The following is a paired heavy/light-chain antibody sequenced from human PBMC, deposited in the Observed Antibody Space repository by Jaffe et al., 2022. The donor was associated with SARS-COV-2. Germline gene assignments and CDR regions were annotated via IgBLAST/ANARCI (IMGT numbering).Light chain of an antibody. V-gene: IGKV3-20*01. CDR3: QLYGNSYT. J-gene: IGKJ2*01. Sequence: EIVLTQSPGTLSLSPGERATLSCRASQSVRSSSLSWYQQKPGQAPRLLIYGASTRATGIPGRFSGSGSGTEFTLTISRLEPEDFAVYFCQLYGNSYTFGQGTKLEIK. CDR2: GAS. CDR1: QSVRSSS.
Heavy chain of an antibody. Sequence: QVQLVESGGVLVKPGGSLRLSCAASGFSFSNYYMVWVRQAPGKGLEWISHLSHTGSRTNYADSVKGRFTISRDNDKNSLFLQMNSLRAEDTGIYYCVRGELKNDYNWDGYYYYGLDVWGQGTTVTVS. CDR3: VRGELKNDYNWDGYYYYGLDV. CDR1: GFSFSNYY. D-gene: IGHD4-4*01. CDR2: LSHTGSRT. J-gene: IGHJ6*02. V-gene: IGHV3-11*06.